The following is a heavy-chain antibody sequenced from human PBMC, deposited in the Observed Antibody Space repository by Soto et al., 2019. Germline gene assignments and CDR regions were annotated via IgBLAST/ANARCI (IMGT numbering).Heavy chain of an antibody. V-gene: IGHV3-30*18. Sequence: QVQLVESGGGVVQPGRSLRLSCAASGFTFSSYGMHWVRQAPGKGLEWVAVISYDGSNKYYADSVKGRFTISRDNSKNTLYLQMHSLRAEDTAVYYCAKGKAPNTDDAFDIWGQGTMVTVSS. CDR3: AKGKAPNTDDAFDI. D-gene: IGHD6-6*01. CDR1: GFTFSSYG. CDR2: ISYDGSNK. J-gene: IGHJ3*02.